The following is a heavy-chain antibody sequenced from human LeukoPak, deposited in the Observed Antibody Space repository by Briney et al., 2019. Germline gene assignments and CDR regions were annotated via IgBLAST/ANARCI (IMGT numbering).Heavy chain of an antibody. CDR1: GFTFSSYW. Sequence: QPGGSLRLSCAASGFTFSSYWMHWVRQAPGKGLVWVSRINSDGSSTTYADSVTGRFTISRDNAKNTLYLQMNSLRAEDTAVYYCARGYSGTYRVDYWGQGTLVTVSS. CDR3: ARGYSGTYRVDY. D-gene: IGHD1-26*01. J-gene: IGHJ4*02. CDR2: INSDGSST. V-gene: IGHV3-74*01.